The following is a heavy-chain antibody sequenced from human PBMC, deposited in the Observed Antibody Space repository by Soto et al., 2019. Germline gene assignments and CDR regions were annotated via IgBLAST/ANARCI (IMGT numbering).Heavy chain of an antibody. D-gene: IGHD3-3*01. Sequence: PSETLSLTCPVSGGSISSYYWSWIRQPPGKGLEWIGYIYYSGSTNYNPSLKSRVTISVDTSKNQFSLKLSSVTAADTAVYYCARSFPYYDFWSGYYMVGRGYYYYGMDVWGQGTTVTVSS. J-gene: IGHJ6*02. CDR1: GGSISSYY. V-gene: IGHV4-59*01. CDR2: IYYSGST. CDR3: ARSFPYYDFWSGYYMVGRGYYYYGMDV.